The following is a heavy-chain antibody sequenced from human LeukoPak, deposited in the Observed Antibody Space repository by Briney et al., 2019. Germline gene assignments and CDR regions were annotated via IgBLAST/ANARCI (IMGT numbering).Heavy chain of an antibody. Sequence: SVKVSCTASGGTFSNYGVGWVRQAPGQGLEWLGGIIPISGTANSAQNFQGRVTITADESTTTAYMELSSLRSDDTAVYYCARFDPGVHPGDYWGQGTLVTVSS. CDR2: IIPISGTA. V-gene: IGHV1-69*13. D-gene: IGHD3-10*01. CDR3: ARFDPGVHPGDY. CDR1: GGTFSNYG. J-gene: IGHJ4*02.